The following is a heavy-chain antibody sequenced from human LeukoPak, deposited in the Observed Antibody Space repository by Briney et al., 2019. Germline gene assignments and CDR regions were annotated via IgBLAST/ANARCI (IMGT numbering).Heavy chain of an antibody. CDR3: AXXXGGNGFFDY. CDR2: IYYSGST. J-gene: IGHJ4*02. CDR1: GGSISSYY. V-gene: IGHV4-59*01. D-gene: IGHD4-23*01. Sequence: SETLSLTCTVSGGSISSYYWSWIRQPPGKGLEWIGYIYYSGSTNYNPSLKSRVTISVDTSKTQFSLKLSSVTAADTAVYYCAXXXGGNGFFDYWGQGTLVTVSS.